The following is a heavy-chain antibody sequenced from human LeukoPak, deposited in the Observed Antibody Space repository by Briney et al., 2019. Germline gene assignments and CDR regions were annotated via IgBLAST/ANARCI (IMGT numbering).Heavy chain of an antibody. CDR2: VYYSGSA. Sequence: SETLSLTCTVSGGSITNFRDFWGWVRQPPGKGLEWIGHVYYSGSAYYNPSLKSRATILVDMSKNQFSLKLTAVTATDTAVYYCAIDKNWNYGLGYWGQGTLVTVSS. CDR1: GGSITNFRDF. D-gene: IGHD1-7*01. CDR3: AIDKNWNYGLGY. J-gene: IGHJ4*02. V-gene: IGHV4-39*02.